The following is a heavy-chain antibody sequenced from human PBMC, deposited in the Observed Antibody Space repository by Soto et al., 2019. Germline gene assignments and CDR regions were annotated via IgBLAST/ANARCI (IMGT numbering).Heavy chain of an antibody. CDR1: GFSLTSRPVG. D-gene: IGHD3-16*01. J-gene: IGHJ4*02. V-gene: IGHV2-5*02. Sequence: QITLKESGPTLVKPTQTLTLTCTFSGFSLTSRPVGVGWVRQPPGKAPEWLAFIYWDDDKRYSPSLRSTLTVTKDASKNQVVLTLTNMDPVDTATYYCAHRRNYDGSWNEGVFDYWGQGILVTVSS. CDR2: IYWDDDK. CDR3: AHRRNYDGSWNEGVFDY.